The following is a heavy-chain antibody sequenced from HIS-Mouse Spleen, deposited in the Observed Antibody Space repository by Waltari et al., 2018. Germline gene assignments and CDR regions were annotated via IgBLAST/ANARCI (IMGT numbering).Heavy chain of an antibody. J-gene: IGHJ2*01. Sequence: QVQLVESGGGVVQPGRSLRLPGAAPGFTFGSYAMHWVRQAPGKGLEWVAVISYDGSNKYYADSVKGRFTISRDNSKNTLYLQMNSLRAEDTAVYYCASLLTGDWYFDLWGRGTLVTVSS. CDR2: ISYDGSNK. D-gene: IGHD7-27*01. CDR3: ASLLTGDWYFDL. V-gene: IGHV3-30*04. CDR1: GFTFGSYA.